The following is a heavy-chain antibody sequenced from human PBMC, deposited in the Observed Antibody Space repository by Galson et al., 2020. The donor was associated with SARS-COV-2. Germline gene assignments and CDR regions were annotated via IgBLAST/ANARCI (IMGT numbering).Heavy chain of an antibody. CDR1: GYTFTAYY. CDR3: ARETEMATFNYFDY. D-gene: IGHD5-12*01. Sequence: GESLKISCKTSGYTFTAYYIPWVRQAPGQGLECMAWINPTTGGTNYAQNFQGWVTMTRDTSISTAYMALSRLKSDDTAVYYCARETEMATFNYFDYWGQGTLVTVSS. J-gene: IGHJ4*02. V-gene: IGHV1-2*04. CDR2: INPTTGGT.